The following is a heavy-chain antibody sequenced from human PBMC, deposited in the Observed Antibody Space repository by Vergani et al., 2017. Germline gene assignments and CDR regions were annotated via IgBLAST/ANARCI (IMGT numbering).Heavy chain of an antibody. V-gene: IGHV6-1*01. J-gene: IGHJ6*03. CDR2: TYFMSKWYN. CDR1: GDSVSSISAG. D-gene: IGHD3-22*01. Sequence: QVQLQQSGPGLVKPSQTLLLTCAISGDSVSSISAGWNWIRQSPSRGLEWLGRTYFMSKWYNDYAASVKSRMTINSDTSKNLFSLQLQSVTPEDTAVYYCAREDISLTVEGANYMDIWGKGTTVTVSS. CDR3: AREDISLTVEGANYMDI.